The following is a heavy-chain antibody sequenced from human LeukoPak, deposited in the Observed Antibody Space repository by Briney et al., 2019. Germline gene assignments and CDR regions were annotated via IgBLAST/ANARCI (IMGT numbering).Heavy chain of an antibody. D-gene: IGHD1-26*01. Sequence: GGSLRLSCAASGFTFSSYWMHWVRQAPGKGLVWVSRINSDGSSTSYADSVKGRFTISRDNAKNTLYLQMNSLRAEDTAVYYCARPVSVGDDAFDIWGQGTKVTVSS. J-gene: IGHJ3*02. CDR2: INSDGSST. CDR1: GFTFSSYW. V-gene: IGHV3-74*01. CDR3: ARPVSVGDDAFDI.